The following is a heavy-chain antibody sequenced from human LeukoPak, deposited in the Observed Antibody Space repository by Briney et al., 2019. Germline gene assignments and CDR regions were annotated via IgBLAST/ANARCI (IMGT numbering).Heavy chain of an antibody. D-gene: IGHD3-3*01. CDR1: GFTFSSYA. CDR3: TTYPKPDYGFWSGYWWSWDY. V-gene: IGHV3-23*01. Sequence: GGSLRLSCAASGFTFSSYAMSWVRQAPGKGLEWVSAISGSGGSTYYAVSVKGRFTISRDNSKNTLYLQMNSLKTEDTAVYYCTTYPKPDYGFWSGYWWSWDYWGQGALVTVSS. CDR2: ISGSGGST. J-gene: IGHJ4*02.